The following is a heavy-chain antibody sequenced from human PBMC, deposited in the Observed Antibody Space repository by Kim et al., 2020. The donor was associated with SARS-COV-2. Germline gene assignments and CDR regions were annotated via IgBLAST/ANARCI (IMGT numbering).Heavy chain of an antibody. CDR2: ISGSGGQK. Sequence: GGSLRLSCAASGFTFSSYAMNWVRQAPGKGLEWVSGISGSGGQKYYADSVKGRFTISRDNSKNTLYLQMNSLSAEDTAVYYCAKPLEVTGYNFDYWGQGTLVTVSS. V-gene: IGHV3-23*01. CDR3: AKPLEVTGYNFDY. J-gene: IGHJ4*02. CDR1: GFTFSSYA. D-gene: IGHD5-12*01.